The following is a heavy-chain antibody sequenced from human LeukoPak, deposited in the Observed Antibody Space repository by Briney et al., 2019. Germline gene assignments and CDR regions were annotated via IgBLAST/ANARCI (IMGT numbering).Heavy chain of an antibody. D-gene: IGHD3-10*01. Sequence: PSETLSLTCTVSGGSVSSTTYYWSWIRQPPGKGLEWIASINYSGSTYYNPSLKSRVTISVDTSENQFSLELSSVTAADTAVYYCARYVVYGSGKYYFDYWGQGTLVTVSS. V-gene: IGHV4-39*01. J-gene: IGHJ4*02. CDR1: GGSVSSTTYY. CDR2: INYSGST. CDR3: ARYVVYGSGKYYFDY.